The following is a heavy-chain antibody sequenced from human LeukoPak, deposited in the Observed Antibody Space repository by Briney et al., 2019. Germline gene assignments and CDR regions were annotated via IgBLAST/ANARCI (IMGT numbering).Heavy chain of an antibody. Sequence: SETLSLTCAVYGGSFSGYYWSWIRQPPGKGLEWIGEINHSGSTNYNPSLKSRVTISVDTSKNQFSPKLSSVTAADTAVYYCARYLYGSGSYLYYYGMDVWGKGTTVTVSS. D-gene: IGHD3-10*01. CDR2: INHSGST. J-gene: IGHJ6*04. V-gene: IGHV4-34*01. CDR1: GGSFSGYY. CDR3: ARYLYGSGSYLYYYGMDV.